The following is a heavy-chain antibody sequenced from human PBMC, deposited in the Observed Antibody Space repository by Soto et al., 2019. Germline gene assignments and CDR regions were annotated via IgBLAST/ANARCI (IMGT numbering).Heavy chain of an antibody. CDR2: ITSSGGPT. J-gene: IGHJ5*02. Sequence: EVQLLESGGGLIQPGGSLRLSCAASGFPFSTYEMTWDRQSPGKGLEWVAFITSSGGPTYYADSVRGRFTISRDNSKNTLYLQMDSLRVEDTARYYCVKGGWLDDLGQGTLVTVSS. CDR3: VKGGWLDD. V-gene: IGHV3-23*01. CDR1: GFPFSTYE.